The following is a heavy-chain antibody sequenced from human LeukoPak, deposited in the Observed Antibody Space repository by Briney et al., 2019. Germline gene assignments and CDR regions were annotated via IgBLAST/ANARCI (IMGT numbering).Heavy chain of an antibody. Sequence: GGSLRLSCAASGFTVSSNYMSWVCQAPGKGLEWVSVIYSGGSTYYADSVKGRITISRDNSKNTLYLQTNSLRAEDTAVYYCARDGGKMAYFDYWGQGTLVTVSS. V-gene: IGHV3-66*02. J-gene: IGHJ4*02. D-gene: IGHD5-24*01. CDR2: IYSGGST. CDR3: ARDGGKMAYFDY. CDR1: GFTVSSNY.